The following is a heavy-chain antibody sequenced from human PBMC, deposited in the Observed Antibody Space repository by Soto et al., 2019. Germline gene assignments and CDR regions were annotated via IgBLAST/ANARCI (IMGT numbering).Heavy chain of an antibody. CDR2: INHSGNA. Sequence: QVQLQQWGAGLLKPSETLSLTCAVYSGSFSGYYWSWIRQPPGKGLEWIGEINHSGNANYNPSLKSRVTISIDTPKNQFSLKLSSVTAADTAVYFCARGGRDRGQGTLVTVSS. D-gene: IGHD1-26*01. CDR3: ARGGRD. V-gene: IGHV4-34*01. J-gene: IGHJ4*02. CDR1: SGSFSGYY.